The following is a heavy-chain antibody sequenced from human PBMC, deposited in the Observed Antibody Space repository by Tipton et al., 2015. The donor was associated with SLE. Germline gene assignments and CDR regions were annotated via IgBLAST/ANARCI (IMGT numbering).Heavy chain of an antibody. V-gene: IGHV4-28*03. CDR2: MFHNGAT. Sequence: TLSLTCAVSGYSIDSNNWWAWIRQPPGKGLEWIGYMFHNGATYFNPSLKSRVTMSVDTSKNQFSLKLSSVTAADTAVYYCARGDWVTTSYWFDFWGHGTLVTVSS. CDR3: ARGDWVTTSYWFDF. D-gene: IGHD3/OR15-3a*01. J-gene: IGHJ5*01. CDR1: GYSIDSNNW.